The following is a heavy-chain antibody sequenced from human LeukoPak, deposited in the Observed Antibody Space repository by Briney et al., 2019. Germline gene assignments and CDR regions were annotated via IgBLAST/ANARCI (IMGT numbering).Heavy chain of an antibody. CDR1: GFTFSSYA. V-gene: IGHV3-23*01. CDR3: AKDAARDWSGDYFDH. J-gene: IGHJ4*02. CDR2: ISGSGGST. D-gene: IGHD3-3*01. Sequence: GGSLRLSCAAPGFTFSSYAMSWVRQAPGKGLEWVSAISGSGGSTYYADSVKGRFTIFRDNSKNTLYLQMNSLRAEDTAVYYFAKDAARDWSGDYFDHWGQGTLVTVSS.